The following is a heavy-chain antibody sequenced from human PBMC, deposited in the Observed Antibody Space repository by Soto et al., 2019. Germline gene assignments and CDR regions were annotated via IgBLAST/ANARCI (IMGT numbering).Heavy chain of an antibody. D-gene: IGHD3-3*01. Sequence: SEMLPLTYIVFWGNIINLSYYRSCIRKPPGKVLEWIGSIYYSGSTYYNPSLKSRVTISVDTSKNQFSLKLSSVTAADTAVYYCARALXGNFWSGYYQYGFDPWGQGTLVTVSS. CDR1: WGNIINLSYY. J-gene: IGHJ5*02. V-gene: IGHV4-39*01. CDR2: IYYSGST. CDR3: ARALXGNFWSGYYQYGFDP.